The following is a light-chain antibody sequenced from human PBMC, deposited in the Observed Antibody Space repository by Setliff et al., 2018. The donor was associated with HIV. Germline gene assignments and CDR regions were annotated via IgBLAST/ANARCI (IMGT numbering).Light chain of an antibody. V-gene: IGLV2-23*02. J-gene: IGLJ1*01. CDR2: DVT. CDR1: SSDVGGYNY. CDR3: CSYAGSSTPYV. Sequence: QSVLTQPASVSGSPGQSITISCTGTSSDVGGYNYVSWYQQHPGKAPKHMIYDVTKRPSGVSNRFSGSKSGNTASLTISGLQAEDEADYYCCSYAGSSTPYVFGTGTRSPS.